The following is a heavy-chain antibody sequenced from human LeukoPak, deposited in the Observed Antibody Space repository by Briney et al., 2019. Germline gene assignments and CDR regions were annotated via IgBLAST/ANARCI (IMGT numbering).Heavy chain of an antibody. J-gene: IGHJ5*02. CDR2: INHSGST. CDR3: ARGGSSSWYSWFDP. CDR1: GGSFSGYY. Sequence: SETLSLTCAVYGGSFSGYYWSWIRQPPGKGLEWIGEINHSGSTNYNPSLKSRVTISVDTSKNQFPLKLSSVTAADTAVYYCARGGSSSWYSWFDPWGQGTLVTVSS. D-gene: IGHD6-13*01. V-gene: IGHV4-34*01.